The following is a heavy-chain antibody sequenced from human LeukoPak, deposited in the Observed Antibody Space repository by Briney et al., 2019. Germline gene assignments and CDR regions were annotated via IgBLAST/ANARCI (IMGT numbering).Heavy chain of an antibody. Sequence: SGGSLRLSCAVSGFTFSGYWMSWVRQAPGKGLEWVANIKKDGSQKYNVDSVKGRLTISRDNAKNSLYLQMNSLRAEDTAVYYCVRAGSPLFDYWGQGTLVTVSS. CDR1: GFTFSGYW. CDR3: VRAGSPLFDY. J-gene: IGHJ4*02. CDR2: IKKDGSQK. V-gene: IGHV3-7*01. D-gene: IGHD6-13*01.